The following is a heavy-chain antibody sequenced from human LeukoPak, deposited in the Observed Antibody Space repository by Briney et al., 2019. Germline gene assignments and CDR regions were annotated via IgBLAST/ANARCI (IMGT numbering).Heavy chain of an antibody. D-gene: IGHD3-22*01. J-gene: IGHJ4*02. V-gene: IGHV4-59*01. CDR2: IYYSGST. CDR3: ARGSSSGSYYLDY. CDR1: GGSISSYY. Sequence: SETLSLTCTVSGGSISSYYWSWIRQPPGKGPEWIGYIYYSGSTNYNPSLQSRVTISVDTSKNQFSLKLTSVTAADTAVYFCARGSSSGSYYLDYWGQGALVTVSS.